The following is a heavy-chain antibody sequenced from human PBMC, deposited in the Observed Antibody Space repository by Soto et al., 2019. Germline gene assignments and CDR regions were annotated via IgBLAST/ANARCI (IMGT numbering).Heavy chain of an antibody. CDR1: GFTFSGYA. CDR2: ISSDGSST. V-gene: IGHV3-30-3*01. CDR3: ARGAYRYFDY. Sequence: QVQLVESGGDVVQPGKSLRLSCVASGFTFSGYAMHWIRQAPGKAPEWVALISSDGSSTLYADSVRGRFTISRDNSRDTLYLQLNSLRPDDTAVFSCARGAYRYFDYWGQGTLVTVSS. J-gene: IGHJ4*02. D-gene: IGHD4-4*01.